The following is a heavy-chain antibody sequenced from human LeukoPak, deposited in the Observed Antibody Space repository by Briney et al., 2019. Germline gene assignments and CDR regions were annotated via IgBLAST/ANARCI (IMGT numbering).Heavy chain of an antibody. CDR1: GFTFSRYS. CDR3: ARAYGSKYYDFWSGYYTGIFDY. J-gene: IGHJ4*02. D-gene: IGHD3-3*01. V-gene: IGHV3-7*01. CDR2: IKQDGSEK. Sequence: GGSLRLSCAASGFTFSRYSMNWVRQAPGKGLEWVANIKQDGSEKYYVDSVKGRFTISRDNAKNSLYLQMNSLRAEDTAVYYCARAYGSKYYDFWSGYYTGIFDYWGQGTLVTVSS.